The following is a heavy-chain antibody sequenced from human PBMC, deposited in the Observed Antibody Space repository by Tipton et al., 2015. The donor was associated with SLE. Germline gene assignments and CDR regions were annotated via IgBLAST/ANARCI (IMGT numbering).Heavy chain of an antibody. CDR1: DDSFTNTRYY. CDR3: ARRVDFWSYWFFDI. J-gene: IGHJ2*01. Sequence: TLSLTCPVSDDSFTNTRYYWGWIRQSPGKGLEYVGSISYGGSTYYNPSLKSRVTISVDKNEVSLKVRFVTAADTAVYYCARRVDFWSYWFFDIWGRGTPVSVSS. V-gene: IGHV4-39*07. D-gene: IGHD3-3*01. CDR2: ISYGGST.